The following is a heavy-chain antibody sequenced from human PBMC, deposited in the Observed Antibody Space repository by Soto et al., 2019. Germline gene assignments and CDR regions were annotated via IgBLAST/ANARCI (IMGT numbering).Heavy chain of an antibody. CDR3: AKVYYDSSGKPQGGFDY. V-gene: IGHV1-46*01. CDR2: IKTSGGGT. Sequence: QVQLVQSGAEVKKPGASVKVSCRASGYIFTNYYIHWVRQAPGQGLEWMGIIKTSGGGTNYAQKFQGRVTMTRDTSTSTVYMELSSLRSEDTGVYYCAKVYYDSSGKPQGGFDYWGQGTLVTVSS. CDR1: GYIFTNYY. D-gene: IGHD3-22*01. J-gene: IGHJ4*02.